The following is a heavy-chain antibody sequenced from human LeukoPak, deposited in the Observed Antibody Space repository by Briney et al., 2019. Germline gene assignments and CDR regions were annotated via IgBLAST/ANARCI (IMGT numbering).Heavy chain of an antibody. V-gene: IGHV1-2*02. CDR3: ARRVGATDFDY. Sequence: ASVKVSCKATGYTFTGYYMHWVRQAPGQGLEWMGWINPNSGGTNYAQKFQGGVTMTRDTSISTAYMELSRLRSDDTAVYYCARRVGATDFDYWGQGTLVTVSS. CDR1: GYTFTGYY. CDR2: INPNSGGT. D-gene: IGHD1-26*01. J-gene: IGHJ4*02.